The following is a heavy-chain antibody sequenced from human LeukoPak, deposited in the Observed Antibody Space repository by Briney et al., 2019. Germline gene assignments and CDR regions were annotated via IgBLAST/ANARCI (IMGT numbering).Heavy chain of an antibody. D-gene: IGHD3-16*02. J-gene: IGHJ3*02. Sequence: GASVKVPCKVSGYTLTELSMHWVRQAPGKGLEWMGGFDPEDGETIYAQRFQGRVTMTEDTSTDTAYMELSSLRSEDTAVYYCATDGEYDYVWGSYRHRAFDIWGQGTMVTVSS. CDR2: FDPEDGET. CDR1: GYTLTELS. CDR3: ATDGEYDYVWGSYRHRAFDI. V-gene: IGHV1-24*01.